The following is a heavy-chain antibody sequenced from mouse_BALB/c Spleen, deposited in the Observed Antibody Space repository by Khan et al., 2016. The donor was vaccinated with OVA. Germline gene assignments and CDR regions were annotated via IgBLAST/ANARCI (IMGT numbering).Heavy chain of an antibody. D-gene: IGHD3-1*01. CDR1: GYSITSGYF. Sequence: EVKLEESGPGLVKPSQSLSLTCSVTGYSITSGYFWNWIRQFPGNNLEWLGYIRYDGDSNYNPSLKNRISITRETSKNQFFLKLNSVPPEDTATYYCARGGSSGPAWFAYWGQGTLVTVSA. V-gene: IGHV3-6*02. J-gene: IGHJ3*01. CDR3: ARGGSSGPAWFAY. CDR2: IRYDGDS.